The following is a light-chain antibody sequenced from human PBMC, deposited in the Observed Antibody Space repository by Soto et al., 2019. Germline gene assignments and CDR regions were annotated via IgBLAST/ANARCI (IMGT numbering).Light chain of an antibody. V-gene: IGKV3-20*01. CDR2: GAS. CDR3: QQYNNWPLT. J-gene: IGKJ4*01. CDR1: QSVSSSY. Sequence: EIVLTHSPGTLSLSPGEIATLSCRASQSVSSSYLAWYQQKPGQAPRLLIYGASSRATGIPDRFSGSGSGTDFTLTISRLEPEDFAVYYCQQYNNWPLTFGGGTKVDIK.